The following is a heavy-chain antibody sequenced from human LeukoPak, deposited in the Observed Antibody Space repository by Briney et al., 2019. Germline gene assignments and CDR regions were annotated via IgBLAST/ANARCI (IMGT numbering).Heavy chain of an antibody. J-gene: IGHJ4*02. Sequence: ASVKVSCKASGYTFTGYYMHWVRQAPGQGLEWMGWINPNSGGTNYAQKFQGRVTMTRDTSISTAYMELSSLRSEDTAVYYCASTPKRGYARQFDYWGQGTLVTVSS. CDR2: INPNSGGT. CDR1: GYTFTGYY. D-gene: IGHD5-12*01. CDR3: ASTPKRGYARQFDY. V-gene: IGHV1-2*02.